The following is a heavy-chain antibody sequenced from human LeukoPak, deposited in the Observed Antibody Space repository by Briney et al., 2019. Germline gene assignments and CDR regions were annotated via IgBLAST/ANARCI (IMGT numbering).Heavy chain of an antibody. CDR1: GFTFSSYA. Sequence: GGSLRLSCAASGFTFSSYAMSWVRQAPGKGREWVSAISGSGGRTYYADSVKGRFTISRDNSKNTLYLQMNSLRAEDTAVYYCAKDRKVGATAPRYYYMDVWGKGTTVTVSS. CDR2: ISGSGGRT. J-gene: IGHJ6*03. CDR3: AKDRKVGATAPRYYYMDV. D-gene: IGHD1-26*01. V-gene: IGHV3-23*01.